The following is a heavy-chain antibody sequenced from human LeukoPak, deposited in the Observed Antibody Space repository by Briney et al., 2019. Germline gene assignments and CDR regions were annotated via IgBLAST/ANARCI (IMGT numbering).Heavy chain of an antibody. CDR1: GGSLSSYY. V-gene: IGHV4-59*01. CDR2: INYSGSA. J-gene: IGHJ4*02. Sequence: SETLSLTCTVSGGSLSSYYFSWIRQSPGKGLEWIAYINYSGSASYNPSLKSRVTMSVDTSKNQFSLKLSSVTAADTAVCYCARAHYYGSGSYPFDYWGQGTLVTVSS. D-gene: IGHD3-10*01. CDR3: ARAHYYGSGSYPFDY.